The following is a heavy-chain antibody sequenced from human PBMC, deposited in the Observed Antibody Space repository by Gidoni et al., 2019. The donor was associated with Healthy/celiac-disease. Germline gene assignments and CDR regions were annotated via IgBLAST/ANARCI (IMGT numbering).Heavy chain of an antibody. CDR2: IYWDDDN. V-gene: IGHV2-5*02. CDR1: GFSLSTSGVG. CDR3: AHYYYDSGGYYYLVFDY. D-gene: IGHD3-22*01. Sequence: QITLKESGPTLVKPTQTLTLTCTFSGFSLSTSGVGVGWIRQPPGKALEWLALIYWDDDNRYSPSLKNRLTITKDTSKNQVVLTMTNMDPVDTATYYCAHYYYDSGGYYYLVFDYWGQGTLVTVSS. J-gene: IGHJ4*02.